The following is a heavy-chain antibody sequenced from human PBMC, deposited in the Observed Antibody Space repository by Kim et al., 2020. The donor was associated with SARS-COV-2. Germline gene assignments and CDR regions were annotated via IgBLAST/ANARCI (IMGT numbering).Heavy chain of an antibody. CDR3: ARGVKVPAAIWISYYYYYMDV. J-gene: IGHJ6*03. D-gene: IGHD2-2*01. CDR1: GYTFTSYD. CDR2: MNPNSGNT. V-gene: IGHV1-8*01. Sequence: ASLKVSCKASGYTFTSYDINWVRQATGQGLEWMGWMNPNSGNTGYAQKFQGRVTMTRNTSISTAYMELRSLRSEDTAVYYCARGVKVPAAIWISYYYYYMDVWGKGTTVTVSS.